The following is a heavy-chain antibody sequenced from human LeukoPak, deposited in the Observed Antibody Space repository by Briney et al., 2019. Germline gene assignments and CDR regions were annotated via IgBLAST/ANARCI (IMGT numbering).Heavy chain of an antibody. V-gene: IGHV3-20*04. CDR2: INWNGGTT. D-gene: IGHD3-10*01. Sequence: PGGSLRLSCAASGFSFESSGMSCVRQVPRKRVEWVSYINWNGGTTDYADSVRGRFTISRDNGMSSLYLQMNSLRAEDTALYYCARDYGSGSYYNGIDYWGQGTLVSVSS. CDR3: ARDYGSGSYYNGIDY. J-gene: IGHJ4*02. CDR1: GFSFESSG.